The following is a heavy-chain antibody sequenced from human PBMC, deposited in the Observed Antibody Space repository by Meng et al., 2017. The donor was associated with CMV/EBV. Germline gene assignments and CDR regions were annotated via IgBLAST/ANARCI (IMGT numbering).Heavy chain of an antibody. CDR2: IYYSGST. J-gene: IGHJ4*02. Sequence: QVQRQEHGLGLVEPSQTLSLTCIVSGGSISSGDYYWSWIRQPPGKGLEWIGYIYYSGSTYYNPSLKSRVTISVDTSKNQFSLKLSSVTAADTAVYYCARAAPDYYDSSGPPDYWGQGTLVTVSS. V-gene: IGHV4-30-4*08. D-gene: IGHD3-22*01. CDR3: ARAAPDYYDSSGPPDY. CDR1: GGSISSGDYY.